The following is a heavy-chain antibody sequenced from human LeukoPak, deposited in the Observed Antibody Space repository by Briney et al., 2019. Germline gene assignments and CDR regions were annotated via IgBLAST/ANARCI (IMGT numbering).Heavy chain of an antibody. CDR2: INPNSGGT. V-gene: IGHV1-2*02. CDR1: GYTFTGYY. J-gene: IGHJ4*02. D-gene: IGHD6-19*01. CDR3: ARDRGSGWFIY. Sequence: ASVKVSCKASGYTFTGYYIHWVRQAPGQGLEWMGWINPNSGGTNYAQKLQGRVTMTTDTSTSTAYMELRSLRSDDTAVYYCARDRGSGWFIYWGQGTLVTVSS.